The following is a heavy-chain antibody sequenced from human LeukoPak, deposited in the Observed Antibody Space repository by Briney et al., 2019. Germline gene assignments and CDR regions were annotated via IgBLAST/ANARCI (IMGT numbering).Heavy chain of an antibody. CDR3: ARHIYYYDSSGYYYVGAFDT. CDR1: GYTFTSYG. CDR2: ISAYNGNT. Sequence: ASVKVSCKASGYTFTSYGISWVRQAPGQGLEWMGWISAYNGNTNYAQKLQGRVTVTTDTSTSTAYMELRSLRSDDTAVYYCARHIYYYDSSGYYYVGAFDTWGQGTMVTVSS. J-gene: IGHJ3*02. D-gene: IGHD3-22*01. V-gene: IGHV1-18*01.